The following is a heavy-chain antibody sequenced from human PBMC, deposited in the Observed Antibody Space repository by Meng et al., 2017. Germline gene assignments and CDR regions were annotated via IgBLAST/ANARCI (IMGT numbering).Heavy chain of an antibody. D-gene: IGHD3-16*01. J-gene: IGHJ4*02. CDR3: ARAEGGYYYFDY. CDR1: GFTFSSYG. CDR2: IWYVGSNK. Sequence: GGFLRPSCAASGFTFSSYGMHWVRQAPGKGLEWVAVIWYVGSNKYYADSVKGRFTISTDNSKNTLYLQMNSLRAEDTAVYYCARAEGGYYYFDYWGQGTLVTVSS. V-gene: IGHV3-33*01.